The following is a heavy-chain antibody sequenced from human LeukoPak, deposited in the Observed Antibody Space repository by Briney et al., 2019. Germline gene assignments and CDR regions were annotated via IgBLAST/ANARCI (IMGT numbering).Heavy chain of an antibody. CDR2: ISGSGGST. CDR3: AKRIAAAGAFDY. V-gene: IGHV3-23*01. D-gene: IGHD6-13*01. J-gene: IGHJ4*02. Sequence: GGSLRLSCAASGFTFSSDAMSWVRQAPGKGLEWVSAISGSGGSTYSADSVKGRFTISRDNSKNTLYLQMNSLRAEDTAVYYCAKRIAAAGAFDYWGQGTLVTVSS. CDR1: GFTFSSDA.